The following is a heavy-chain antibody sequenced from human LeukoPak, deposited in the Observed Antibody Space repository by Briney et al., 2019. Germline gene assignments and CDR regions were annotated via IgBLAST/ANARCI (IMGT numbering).Heavy chain of an antibody. V-gene: IGHV3-66*01. D-gene: IGHD3-10*01. CDR2: IYSGGRT. CDR3: ARVKYGSGSYYNYRNNWFDP. J-gene: IGHJ5*02. CDR1: GFIVSSNY. Sequence: GGSLRLSCAVSGFIVSSNYMTWVRQAPGKGLEWVSVIYSGGRTYYADSVKGRFTTSRDNSKNTLYLQMSSLRAEDTAVYYCARVKYGSGSYYNYRNNWFDPWGQGTLVTVSS.